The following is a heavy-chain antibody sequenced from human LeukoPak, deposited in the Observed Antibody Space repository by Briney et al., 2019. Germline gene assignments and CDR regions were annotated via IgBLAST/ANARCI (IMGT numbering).Heavy chain of an antibody. CDR3: ARGRRYSSGWAGGAFDI. D-gene: IGHD6-19*01. V-gene: IGHV4-59*01. CDR2: IYYSGST. J-gene: IGHJ3*02. CDR1: GGSISSYY. Sequence: SETLSLTCTVSGGSISSYYWSWIRQPPGKGLEWIGYIYYSGSTNYNPSLKSRVTISVDTSKNQFSLKLSSVTAADTAVYYCARGRRYSSGWAGGAFDIWGQGTMVTVPS.